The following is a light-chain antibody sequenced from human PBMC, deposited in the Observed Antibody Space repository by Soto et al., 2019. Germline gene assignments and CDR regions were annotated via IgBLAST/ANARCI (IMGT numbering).Light chain of an antibody. Sequence: DLVMTQTPLSLSVTPGQPASISCKSSQSLLHSEGSTYFYWYLQKAGQPPQLLINEVSNRFSGVPDRLSGSGSGTDFTLKISRVEAEDVGVYYCMQATQLPLTFGGETEV. CDR1: QSLLHSEGSTY. CDR3: MQATQLPLT. CDR2: EVS. J-gene: IGKJ4*02. V-gene: IGKV2D-29*01.